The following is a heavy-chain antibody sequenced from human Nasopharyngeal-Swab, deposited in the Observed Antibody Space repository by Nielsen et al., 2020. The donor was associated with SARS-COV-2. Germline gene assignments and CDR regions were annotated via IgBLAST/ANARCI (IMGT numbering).Heavy chain of an antibody. D-gene: IGHD5-12*01. CDR3: ARAGGGYSGYVGY. CDR1: GFNGRSYS. Sequence: GGALRLAWAASGFNGRSYSMNRVRQAPGKGLEWVSYISSSSSTIYYADSVKGRFTISRDNAKNSLYLQMNSLRAEDTAVYYCARAGGGYSGYVGYWGQGTLVTVSS. J-gene: IGHJ4*02. V-gene: IGHV3-48*04. CDR2: ISSSSSTI.